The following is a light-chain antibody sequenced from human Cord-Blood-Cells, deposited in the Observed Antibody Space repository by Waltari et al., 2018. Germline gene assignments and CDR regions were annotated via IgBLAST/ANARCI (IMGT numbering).Light chain of an antibody. CDR3: SSYAGSNNWV. CDR1: SSDVGGDNY. CDR2: EVS. V-gene: IGLV2-8*01. Sequence: QSALTQPPSASGSPGQSVTISCTGTSSDVGGDNYVSWYQQHPGKAPKLMIYEVSKRPSGVPDRFSGSKSGTAASLTVSGLQAEDEADYYCSSYAGSNNWVFGGGTKLTVL. J-gene: IGLJ3*02.